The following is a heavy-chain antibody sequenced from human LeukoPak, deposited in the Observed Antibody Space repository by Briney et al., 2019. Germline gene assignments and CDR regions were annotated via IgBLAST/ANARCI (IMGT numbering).Heavy chain of an antibody. CDR1: GLTVSSNC. CDR3: AKGGDIAAAGTDY. J-gene: IGHJ4*02. Sequence: GGSLRLSCAASGLTVSSNCMSWVRQAPGKGLEWVSFIYSGGNTYYADSVKGRFTISRDNSKNTLYLQMNSLRAEDTAVYYCAKGGDIAAAGTDYWGQGTLVTVSS. CDR2: IYSGGNT. V-gene: IGHV3-53*01. D-gene: IGHD6-13*01.